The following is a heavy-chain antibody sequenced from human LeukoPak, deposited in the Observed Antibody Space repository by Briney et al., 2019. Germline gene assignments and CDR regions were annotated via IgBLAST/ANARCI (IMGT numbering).Heavy chain of an antibody. V-gene: IGHV4-39*01. J-gene: IGHJ4*02. CDR1: GGSIGSSSYF. Sequence: PSETLSLTCTVSGGSIGSSSYFWGWIRQPPGKGLEWIGSIYYSGSIYYNSSLKSRVTISVDTSKNQFSLKLNSVAAADTAVYYCARHGAPHRITDNWGQGTLVTVSS. CDR2: IYYSGSI. D-gene: IGHD2/OR15-2a*01. CDR3: ARHGAPHRITDN.